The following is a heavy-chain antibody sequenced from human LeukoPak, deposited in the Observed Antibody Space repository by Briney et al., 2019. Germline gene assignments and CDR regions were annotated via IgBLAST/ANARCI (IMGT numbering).Heavy chain of an antibody. CDR3: ARTPGYCSGTSCYIGY. CDR1: GGSISSGTYY. D-gene: IGHD2-2*02. Sequence: SQTLSLTCAVSGGSISSGTYYWNWIRQHPGKGLEWIGHIYNSGSAYYNPSLMSRVSISIDTSENQFSLKLSSVTAADTAVYYCARTPGYCSGTSCYIGYWGQGTLVTVSS. V-gene: IGHV4-31*11. CDR2: IYNSGSA. J-gene: IGHJ4*02.